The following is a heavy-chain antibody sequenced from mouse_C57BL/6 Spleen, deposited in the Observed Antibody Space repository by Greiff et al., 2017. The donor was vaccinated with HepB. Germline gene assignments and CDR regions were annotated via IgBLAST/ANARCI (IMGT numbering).Heavy chain of an antibody. CDR3: ASSYYGSSYGFAY. Sequence: VQLQQPGAELVMPGASVKLSCKASGYTFTSYWMHWVKQRPGQGLEWIGEIDPSDSYTNYNQKFKGKSTLTVDKSSSTAYMQLSSLTSEDSAVYYCASSYYGSSYGFAYWGQGTLVTVSA. CDR1: GYTFTSYW. CDR2: IDPSDSYT. J-gene: IGHJ3*01. D-gene: IGHD1-1*01. V-gene: IGHV1-69*01.